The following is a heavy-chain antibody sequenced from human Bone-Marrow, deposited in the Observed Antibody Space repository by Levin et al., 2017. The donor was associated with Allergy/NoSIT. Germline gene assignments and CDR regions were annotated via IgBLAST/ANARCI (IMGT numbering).Heavy chain of an antibody. J-gene: IGHJ5*02. Sequence: AGGSLRLSCAASGFTFSSYGMHWVRQAPGKGLEWVAVIWYDGSNKYYADSVKGRFTISRDNSKNTLYLQMNSLRAEDTAVYYCAREYSSGTVGVFWFDPWGQGTLVTVSS. CDR1: GFTFSSYG. CDR2: IWYDGSNK. D-gene: IGHD6-19*01. CDR3: AREYSSGTVGVFWFDP. V-gene: IGHV3-33*01.